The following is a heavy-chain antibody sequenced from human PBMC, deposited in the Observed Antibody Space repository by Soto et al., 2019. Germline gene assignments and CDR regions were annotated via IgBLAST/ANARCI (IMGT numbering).Heavy chain of an antibody. CDR1: GGSFSGYY. V-gene: IGHV4-34*01. CDR2: INHSGST. Sequence: QVQLQQWDAGLLKPSETLSLTCAVYGGSFSGYYWSWIRQPPGKGLEWIGEINHSGSTNYNPSLKSRVTISVDTSKNQFSLKLSSVTAADTAVYYCARGWSGYYFDYWGQGTLVTVSS. D-gene: IGHD3-3*01. CDR3: ARGWSGYYFDY. J-gene: IGHJ4*02.